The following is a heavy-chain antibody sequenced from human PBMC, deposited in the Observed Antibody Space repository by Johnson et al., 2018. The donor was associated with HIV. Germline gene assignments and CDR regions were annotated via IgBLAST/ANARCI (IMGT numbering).Heavy chain of an antibody. CDR3: ARESTPWGGDYVGYSFDL. D-gene: IGHD4-17*01. V-gene: IGHV3-30*03. CDR2: ISYDGSNK. Sequence: QVQLVESGGGVVQPGRSLRLSCAASGFTFSSYGMHWVRQAPGKGLEWVAVISYDGSNKYYADSVKGRFTISRDNAKKLLYIQMSGLTGEDTATYYCARESTPWGGDYVGYSFDLWGQGTTVTVTS. CDR1: GFTFSSYG. J-gene: IGHJ3*01.